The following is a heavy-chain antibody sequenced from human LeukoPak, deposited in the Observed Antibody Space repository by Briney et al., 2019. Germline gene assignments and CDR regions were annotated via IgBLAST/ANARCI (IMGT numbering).Heavy chain of an antibody. V-gene: IGHV1-69*13. CDR3: ARGIHYYDILTGHVKGHDNSYYYYMDV. CDR2: IIPMFETA. Sequence: ASVKVSCKASGGTFNSYAISWVRQAPGQGLEWMGGIIPMFETANYAQKFQGRVTITADEFTTTVYMELSSLRSEDTAVYYCARGIHYYDILTGHVKGHDNSYYYYMDVWGQGTAVTISS. J-gene: IGHJ6*03. CDR1: GGTFNSYA. D-gene: IGHD3-9*01.